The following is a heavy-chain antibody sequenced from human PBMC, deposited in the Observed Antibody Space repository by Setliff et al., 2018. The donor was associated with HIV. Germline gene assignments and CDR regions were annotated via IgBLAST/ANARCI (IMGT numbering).Heavy chain of an antibody. CDR2: IDSSGST. V-gene: IGHV4-59*01. Sequence: PSETLSLTCTVSGGFISNYYWSWIRQPPGKGLEWIGYIDSSGSTYYNPSLKSRVTISIDTSKNQFSLKLTSVTAADTAVYFCARDTSFGYWGQGTLVTVSS. CDR3: ARDTSFGY. CDR1: GGFISNYY. J-gene: IGHJ4*02.